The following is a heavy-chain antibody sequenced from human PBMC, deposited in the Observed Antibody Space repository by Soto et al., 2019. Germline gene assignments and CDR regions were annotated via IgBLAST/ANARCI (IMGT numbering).Heavy chain of an antibody. D-gene: IGHD2-21*01. CDR3: ARVDYPVSLSYSYYYVLEV. CDR1: GDTFTRYG. Sequence: QVQLVQSGAEVKKPGSSVKVSCKASGDTFTRYGVSWVRQAPGQGLEWMGGIIPIFGTTNYAQKFQDRVTISADECTRTAHAERSRARAVDTGVYYFARVDYPVSLSYSYYYVLEVWGQGTTVTVSS. V-gene: IGHV1-69*01. J-gene: IGHJ6*02. CDR2: IIPIFGTT.